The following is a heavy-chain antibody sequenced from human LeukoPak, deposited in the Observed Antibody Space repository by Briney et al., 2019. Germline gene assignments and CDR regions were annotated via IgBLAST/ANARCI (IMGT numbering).Heavy chain of an antibody. J-gene: IGHJ4*02. V-gene: IGHV4-34*01. CDR1: GGSFSGYY. CDR3: ARQNWNYVLDY. Sequence: SETLSLTCAVYGGSFSGYYWSWIRQPPGKGLEWIGEINHSGSTNYNPSLKSRVTISVDTSKNQFSLKLSSVTAADTAVYYCARQNWNYVLDYWGRGTLVTVSS. D-gene: IGHD1-7*01. CDR2: INHSGST.